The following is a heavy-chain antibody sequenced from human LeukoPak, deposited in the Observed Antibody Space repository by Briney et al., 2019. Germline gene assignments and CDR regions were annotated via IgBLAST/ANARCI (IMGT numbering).Heavy chain of an antibody. CDR1: GFSFSIYE. CDR2: ISSSGSSI. CDR3: ARGSYYDSSGYYHYYFDY. D-gene: IGHD3-22*01. J-gene: IGHJ4*02. Sequence: PGGSLRLSCAASGFSFSIYEMNWVRQAPGKGLEWISYISSSGSSISYADSVKGRFTFSRDNAKNSLHVQMNSLRAEDTAFYYCARGSYYDSSGYYHYYFDYWGQGTLVTVSS. V-gene: IGHV3-48*03.